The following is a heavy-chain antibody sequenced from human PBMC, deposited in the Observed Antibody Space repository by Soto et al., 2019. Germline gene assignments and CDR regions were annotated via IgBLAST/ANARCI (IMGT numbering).Heavy chain of an antibody. CDR3: ARLSSLNGSGSYAGWSNNWFDP. D-gene: IGHD3-10*01. Sequence: QVQLQQWGAGLLKPSETLSLTCAVYGGSFSGYYWSWIRQPPGKGLEWIGEINHSGSTNYNPSLKRRVTISVDTSKNQFSLKLRSVTAADTAVYYCARLSSLNGSGSYAGWSNNWFDPWGQGTLVTVSS. CDR1: GGSFSGYY. V-gene: IGHV4-34*01. CDR2: INHSGST. J-gene: IGHJ5*02.